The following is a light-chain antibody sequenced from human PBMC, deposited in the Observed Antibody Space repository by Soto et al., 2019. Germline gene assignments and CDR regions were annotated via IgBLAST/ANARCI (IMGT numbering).Light chain of an antibody. Sequence: QTVVTQPPSASGTPGQRVTISCSGSSSNIGSNTVNWYQQLPGTAPKLLIYSNNQRLSGVPDRFSGSKSGTSASLAISGLQSEDEADYYCAAWDDSLNGAVFGGGTQLTVL. CDR1: SSNIGSNT. CDR3: AAWDDSLNGAV. V-gene: IGLV1-44*01. CDR2: SNN. J-gene: IGLJ7*01.